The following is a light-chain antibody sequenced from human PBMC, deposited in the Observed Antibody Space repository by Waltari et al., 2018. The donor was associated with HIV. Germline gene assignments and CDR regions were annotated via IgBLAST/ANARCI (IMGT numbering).Light chain of an antibody. V-gene: IGKV4-1*01. J-gene: IGKJ2*03. CDR1: LSVLSPSNNKNY. Sequence: IVRTQSPDSLAVSLGERATMNCKSSLSVLSPSNNKNYLAWSQQKPGQPPKLLIYWASTRESGVPERFRGSGSGTDFTLTIDTMEAEDAALYYCQQYYDVQSFGQGTKVEIK. CDR3: QQYYDVQS. CDR2: WAS.